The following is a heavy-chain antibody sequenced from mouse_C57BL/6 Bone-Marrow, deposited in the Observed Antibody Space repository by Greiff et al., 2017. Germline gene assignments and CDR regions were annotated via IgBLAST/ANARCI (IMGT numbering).Heavy chain of an antibody. CDR2: IYPGSGST. CDR1: GYTFPSSW. V-gene: IGHV1-55*01. CDR3: AREGDWDNYAMDY. D-gene: IGHD4-1*01. Sequence: QVQLKQPGAELVKPGASVKMSCKASGYTFPSSWITWVKQRPGQGLEWIGDIYPGSGSTNYNEQFKSKATLTVDTSSSTAYMQLSSLTSEDSAVYYCAREGDWDNYAMDYWGQGTSVTVSS. J-gene: IGHJ4*01.